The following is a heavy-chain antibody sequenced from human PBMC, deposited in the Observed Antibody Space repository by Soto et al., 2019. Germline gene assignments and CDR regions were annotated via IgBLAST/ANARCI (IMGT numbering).Heavy chain of an antibody. CDR2: ISSSSSYI. CDR3: ARDSPSSWRDYYYYGMDV. J-gene: IGHJ6*02. Sequence: PGGSLRLSCAASGFTFSSYSMNWVRQAPGKGLEWVSSISSSSSYIYYADSVKGRFTISRDNAKNSLYLQMNSLRAEDTAVYYCARDSPSSWRDYYYYGMDVWGQGTTVTVSS. CDR1: GFTFSSYS. V-gene: IGHV3-21*01. D-gene: IGHD6-13*01.